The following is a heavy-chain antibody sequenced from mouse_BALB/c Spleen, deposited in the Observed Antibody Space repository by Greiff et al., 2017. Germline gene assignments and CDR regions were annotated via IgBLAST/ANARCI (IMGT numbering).Heavy chain of an antibody. CDR2: IDPENGDT. J-gene: IGHJ4*01. CDR1: GFNIKDYY. CDR3: SANYGSSQYYAMDY. Sequence: EVKVVESGAELVRPGASVKLSCTASGFNIKDYYMHWVKQRPEQGLEWIGWIDPENGDTEYAPKFQGKATMTADTSSNTAYLQLSSLTSEDTAVYYCSANYGSSQYYAMDYWGQGTSVTVSS. V-gene: IGHV14-4*02. D-gene: IGHD1-1*01.